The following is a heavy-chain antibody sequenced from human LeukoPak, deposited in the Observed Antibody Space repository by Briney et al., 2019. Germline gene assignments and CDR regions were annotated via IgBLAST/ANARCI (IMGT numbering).Heavy chain of an antibody. Sequence: SETLSLTCTVSGGSISSYASDWGWIPQHPKRDLEWVGYINHSGSTYYNTSLGSRVTMSVDTSKSQFSLKLSSVTAADSAVYYCARAARQGFTMIVVPFFYFELWGRGTLVTVSS. J-gene: IGHJ2*01. D-gene: IGHD3-22*01. CDR1: GGSISSYASD. CDR2: INHSGST. CDR3: ARAARQGFTMIVVPFFYFEL. V-gene: IGHV4-31*03.